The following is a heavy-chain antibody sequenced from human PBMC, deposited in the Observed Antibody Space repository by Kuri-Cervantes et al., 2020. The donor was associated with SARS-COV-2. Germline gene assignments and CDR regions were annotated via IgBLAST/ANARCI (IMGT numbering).Heavy chain of an antibody. D-gene: IGHD6-6*01. CDR3: ARDKWAGAARVPYYYGMDV. J-gene: IGHJ6*02. CDR2: ISSSSSTI. V-gene: IGHV3-48*04. CDR1: GFTFGSYS. Sequence: GESLKISCAASGFTFGSYSMNWVRQAPGKGLEWVSYISSSSSTIYYADSVKGRFTISRDNAKNSLYLQMNSLRAEDTAVYYCARDKWAGAARVPYYYGMDVRGQGTTVTVSS.